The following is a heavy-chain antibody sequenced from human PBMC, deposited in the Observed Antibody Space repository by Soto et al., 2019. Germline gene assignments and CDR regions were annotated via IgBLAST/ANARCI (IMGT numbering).Heavy chain of an antibody. V-gene: IGHV5-51*01. CDR3: ARRGELGSYYFDY. Sequence: GESLKISCKGSGYSFTSYWIGWVRQMPGKGLEWMGIIYPGDSDTRYSPSVQGQVTISADKSISTAYLQWSSLKASDTAMYCCARRGELGSYYFDYWGQGTLVTVSS. CDR1: GYSFTSYW. J-gene: IGHJ4*02. CDR2: IYPGDSDT. D-gene: IGHD6-13*01.